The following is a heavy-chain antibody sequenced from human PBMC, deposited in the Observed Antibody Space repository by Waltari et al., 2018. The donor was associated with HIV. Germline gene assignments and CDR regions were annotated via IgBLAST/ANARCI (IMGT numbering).Heavy chain of an antibody. CDR2: TYYRSRWYN. V-gene: IGHV6-1*01. D-gene: IGHD6-19*01. J-gene: IGHJ5*02. CDR3: VRGGQWLNWFGP. CDR1: GDSVPSTIPA. Sequence: QGQLQQSCPGLVKPSQTLPLTWALSGDSVPSTIPAWNWIRQSPSRGLEWLGRTYYRSRWYNEYAVSVKSRITINQDTSKNQFSLQLKSVTPEDTAVYYCVRGGQWLNWFGPWGPGTLVTVSS.